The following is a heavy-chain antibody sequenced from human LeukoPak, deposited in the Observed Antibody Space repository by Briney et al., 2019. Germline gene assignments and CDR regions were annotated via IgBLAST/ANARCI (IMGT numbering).Heavy chain of an antibody. CDR3: ARRRTTVTTGGPGWFDP. V-gene: IGHV4-39*01. D-gene: IGHD4-17*01. CDR2: IYYSGST. CDR1: GGSISSSSYY. Sequence: PSETLSLTCAVSGGSISSSSYYWGWIRQPPGKGLEWIGSIYYSGSTYYNPSLKSRVTISVDTSKNQFSLKPSSVTAADTAVYYCARRRTTVTTGGPGWFDPWGQGTLVTVSS. J-gene: IGHJ5*02.